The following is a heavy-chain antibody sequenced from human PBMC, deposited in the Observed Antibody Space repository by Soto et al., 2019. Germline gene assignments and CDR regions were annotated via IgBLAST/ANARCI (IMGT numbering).Heavy chain of an antibody. Sequence: QVQLVQSGAEVKKPGASVKVSCKASGYTFTSYYMHWVRQAPGQGLEWMGIINPSGGSTSYAQKFQGRVTMTRDTSTSTVYMELSSVRSEDTAVYYCARDADYGGNSGHYFDYCGQGTLVTVSS. J-gene: IGHJ4*02. CDR1: GYTFTSYY. CDR2: INPSGGST. D-gene: IGHD4-17*01. V-gene: IGHV1-46*01. CDR3: ARDADYGGNSGHYFDY.